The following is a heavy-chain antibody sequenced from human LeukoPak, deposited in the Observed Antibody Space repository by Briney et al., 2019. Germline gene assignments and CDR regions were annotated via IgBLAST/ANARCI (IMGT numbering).Heavy chain of an antibody. Sequence: GGSLRLSCAASGFTFSSYWMHWVRQAPGQGLVWVSRINSDGSSTSYADSVKGRFTISRDNAKNTLYLQMNSLRAEDTAVYYCARVKRGYSGYDYLTDYWGQGTLVTVSS. CDR3: ARVKRGYSGYDYLTDY. CDR1: GFTFSSYW. D-gene: IGHD5-12*01. CDR2: INSDGSST. V-gene: IGHV3-74*01. J-gene: IGHJ4*02.